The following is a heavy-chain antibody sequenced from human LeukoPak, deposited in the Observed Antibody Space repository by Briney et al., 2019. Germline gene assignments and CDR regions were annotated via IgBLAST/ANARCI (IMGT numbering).Heavy chain of an antibody. Sequence: GGSLRLSCAASGFTFSTFAMIWVRQPPGKGLEWVSSIFPSGGEIHYADSVRGRFTISRDNSKSTLSLQMNSLRAEDTAIYYCAGSWFGYMDVWGKGTTVTVSS. D-gene: IGHD3-10*01. V-gene: IGHV3-23*01. CDR1: GFTFSTFA. CDR3: AGSWFGYMDV. CDR2: IFPSGGEI. J-gene: IGHJ6*03.